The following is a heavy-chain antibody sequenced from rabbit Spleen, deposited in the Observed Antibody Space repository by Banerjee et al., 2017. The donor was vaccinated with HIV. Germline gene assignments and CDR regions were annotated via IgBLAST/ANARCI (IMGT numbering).Heavy chain of an antibody. CDR1: GVSFSGNSY. CDR3: ARFYAGYGDFGYAAM. J-gene: IGHJ4*01. Sequence: QSLEESGGDLVKPGASLTLTCIASGVSFSGNSYMCWVRQAPGKGLEWIACIHGGSNGNTYYASWAKGRFTISKTSSTTVTLQMTSLTDADTATYFCARFYAGYGDFGYAAMWGPGTLVTVS. D-gene: IGHD7-1*01. CDR2: IHGGSNGNT. V-gene: IGHV1S40*01.